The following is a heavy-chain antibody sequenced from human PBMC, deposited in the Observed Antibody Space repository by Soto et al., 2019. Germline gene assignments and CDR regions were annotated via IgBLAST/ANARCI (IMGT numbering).Heavy chain of an antibody. V-gene: IGHV1-69*02. J-gene: IGHJ3*02. D-gene: IGHD6-6*01. CDR2: IIPILGIA. Sequence: SVKVSCKASGGTFSSYTISWVRQAPGQGLEWMGRIIPILGIANYAQKFQGRVTITADKSTSTAYMELSSLRSEDTAVYYCKLNTALDAFDIWGQGTMVTVSS. CDR1: GGTFSSYT. CDR3: KLNTALDAFDI.